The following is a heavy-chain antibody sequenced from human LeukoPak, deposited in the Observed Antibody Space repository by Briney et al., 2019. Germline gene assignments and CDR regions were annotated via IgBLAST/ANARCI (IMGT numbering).Heavy chain of an antibody. CDR2: INAGNGNT. CDR3: ARAGVLRYFDWSTPNNWFDP. V-gene: IGHV1-3*01. CDR1: GYTFTSYA. J-gene: IGHJ5*02. Sequence: ASVKVSCKASGYTFTSYAMHWVRQAPGQRLEWMGWINAGNGNTKYSQKFQGRVTITRDTSASTAYMELRSLRSDDTAVYYCARAGVLRYFDWSTPNNWFDPWGQGTLVTVSS. D-gene: IGHD3-9*01.